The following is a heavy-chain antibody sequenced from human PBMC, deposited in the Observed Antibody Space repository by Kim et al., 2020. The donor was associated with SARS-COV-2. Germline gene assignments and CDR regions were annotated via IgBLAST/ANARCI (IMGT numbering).Heavy chain of an antibody. J-gene: IGHJ1*01. D-gene: IGHD2-15*01. CDR1: GFTFSTYD. V-gene: IGHV3-23*01. CDR3: VKWGFCSGGRCAQFFQH. CDR2: ISSSGEGT. Sequence: GGSLRLSCAASGFTFSTYDMSWVRQAPGKGLEWVSAISSSGEGTFYADSVKGRFTISRDNSRDTLYLQLNNLRAEDTAVYYRVKWGFCSGGRCAQFFQHWGQGTPVSVSS.